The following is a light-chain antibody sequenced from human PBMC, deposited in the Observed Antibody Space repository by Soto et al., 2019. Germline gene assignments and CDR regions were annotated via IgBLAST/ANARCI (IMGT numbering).Light chain of an antibody. V-gene: IGKV3-20*01. CDR2: GAS. Sequence: EIVVPQCPGTLSLSXXEGSTLSCRASQSVSSNYLAWYQQKPGQAPRLLIYGASNRATGIPDRFSGSGSGTEFTLTISRLEPEDFAVYYCQQYSSSPLTVGGGTKVEIK. CDR1: QSVSSNY. J-gene: IGKJ4*01. CDR3: QQYSSSPLT.